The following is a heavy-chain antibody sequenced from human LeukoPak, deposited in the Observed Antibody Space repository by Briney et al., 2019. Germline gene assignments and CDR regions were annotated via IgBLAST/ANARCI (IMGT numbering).Heavy chain of an antibody. J-gene: IGHJ4*02. CDR1: GFTFSSYW. V-gene: IGHV3-7*01. D-gene: IGHD3-22*01. CDR3: ARDYGDYYDSSGYDY. Sequence: GGSLRLSCAASGFTFSSYWMNWARQAPGKGLEWVASINHNGNVNYYVDSVKGRFTISRDNAKNSLYLQMNSLRAEDTAVYYCARDYGDYYDSSGYDYWGQGTLVTVSS. CDR2: INHNGNVN.